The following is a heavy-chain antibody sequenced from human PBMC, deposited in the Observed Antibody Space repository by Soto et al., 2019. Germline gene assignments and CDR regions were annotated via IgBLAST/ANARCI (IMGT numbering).Heavy chain of an antibody. Sequence: EVQLLGSGGGLVQPGGSLSLSCAASGFTFTDYALSWVRRGPVMGLEWVATISGIGGNAYLADSVEGRLSISRDNSKNTVSLLMNSLRAGDKAVYFCARGSSVYICSWYYFDYWGPGTLVTVSS. CDR3: ARGSSVYICSWYYFDY. CDR2: ISGIGGNA. CDR1: GFTFTDYA. V-gene: IGHV3-23*01. D-gene: IGHD6-13*01. J-gene: IGHJ4*01.